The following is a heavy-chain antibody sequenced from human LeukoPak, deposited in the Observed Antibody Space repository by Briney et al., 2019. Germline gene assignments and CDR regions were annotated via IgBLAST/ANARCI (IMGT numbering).Heavy chain of an antibody. CDR3: ARSITIFGVADNWFDP. J-gene: IGHJ5*02. CDR1: GYTFTGYY. CDR2: INPNSGGT. V-gene: IGHV1-2*02. D-gene: IGHD3-3*01. Sequence: GSVKVSCKASGYTFTGYYMHWVRHAPGQGLEWMGWINPNSGGTNYAQKFQGRVTMTRDTSISTAYMELSRLRSDDTAVYYCARSITIFGVADNWFDPWGQGTLVTVSS.